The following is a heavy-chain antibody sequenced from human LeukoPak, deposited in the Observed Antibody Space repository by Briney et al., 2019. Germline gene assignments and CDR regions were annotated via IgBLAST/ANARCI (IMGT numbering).Heavy chain of an antibody. CDR1: GGSISSGGYS. J-gene: IGHJ5*02. CDR3: ARGVPLWVWGYCSGGSCYNSSWFDP. Sequence: SETLSLTCAVSGGSISSGGYSWSWIRQPPGKGLEWIGYIYHSGSTYYNPSLKSRVTISVDRSKSQFSLKLSSVTAADTAVYYCARGVPLWVWGYCSGGSCYNSSWFDPWGQGTLVTVSS. V-gene: IGHV4-30-2*01. D-gene: IGHD2-15*01. CDR2: IYHSGST.